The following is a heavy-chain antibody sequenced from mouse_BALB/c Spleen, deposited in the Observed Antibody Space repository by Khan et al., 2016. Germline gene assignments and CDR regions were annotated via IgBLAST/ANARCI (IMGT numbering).Heavy chain of an antibody. Sequence: VELKESGPGLVAPSQSLSITRPASGFSLTGSGVNWVRQPPGKGPEWLGMIWGDGSSDYNSALKSSLSISKDNAKSQVFLKMNSLQTVDTARYYCARVWGDYWGQGTSVTASS. CDR2: IWGDGSS. CDR3: ARVWGDY. CDR1: GFSLTGSG. J-gene: IGHJ4*01. V-gene: IGHV2-6-7*01. D-gene: IGHD1-1*02.